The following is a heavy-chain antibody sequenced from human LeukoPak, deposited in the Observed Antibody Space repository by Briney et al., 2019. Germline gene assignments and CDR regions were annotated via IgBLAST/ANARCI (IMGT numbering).Heavy chain of an antibody. CDR2: IASDGSST. Sequence: GGSLRLSCAASGFTFSSYWMNWVRQAPGKGLVWVSRIASDGSSTTYADSVKGRFTISRDNAKNSLYLQMNSQRAEDTAVYYCAGSIVGATSFAFDIWGQGTMVTVSS. J-gene: IGHJ3*02. CDR3: AGSIVGATSFAFDI. D-gene: IGHD1-26*01. V-gene: IGHV3-74*01. CDR1: GFTFSSYW.